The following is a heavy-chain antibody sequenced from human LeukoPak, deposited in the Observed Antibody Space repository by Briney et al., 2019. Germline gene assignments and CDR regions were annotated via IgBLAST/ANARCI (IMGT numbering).Heavy chain of an antibody. CDR3: AILLEDYAFSTGSAKDY. D-gene: IGHD3-3*01. CDR1: GHSLTQLS. V-gene: IGHV1-24*01. J-gene: IGHJ4*02. CDR2: FDPVDGET. Sequence: GASVKVSCKVSGHSLTQLSMHWVRQGTGRGREWMGGFDPVDGETIYAQKFQGRVTMPEDTSTDTAYMELSSLRSDDTAVYYCAILLEDYAFSTGSAKDYWGQGTLVTVSS.